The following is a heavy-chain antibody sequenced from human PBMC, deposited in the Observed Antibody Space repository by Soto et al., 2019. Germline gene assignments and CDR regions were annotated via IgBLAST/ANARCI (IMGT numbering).Heavy chain of an antibody. D-gene: IGHD2-2*01. CDR1: GGSISSSNW. CDR3: ARTRGYCSSTSCYGPFRYYYYYMDV. V-gene: IGHV4-4*02. Sequence: SETLSLTCAVSGGSISSSNWWSWVRQPPGKGLEWIGEINHSGSTNYNPSLKSRVTISVDTSKNQFSLKLSSVTAADTAVYYCARTRGYCSSTSCYGPFRYYYYYMDVWGKGTTVTVSS. CDR2: INHSGST. J-gene: IGHJ6*03.